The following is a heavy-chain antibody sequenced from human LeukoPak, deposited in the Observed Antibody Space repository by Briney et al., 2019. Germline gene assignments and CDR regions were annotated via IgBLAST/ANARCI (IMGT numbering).Heavy chain of an antibody. D-gene: IGHD3-10*01. J-gene: IGHJ6*03. CDR2: ISWNSGNI. CDR3: ARVWPGGYYYMDV. CDR1: GFTFDDYA. Sequence: GGSLRLSCAASGFTFDDYAMHWVRQAPGKGLEWVSGISWNSGNIGYADSVKGRFTISRDNAKNSLYLQMNSLRAEDTALYYCARVWPGGYYYMDVWGKGTTVTVSS. V-gene: IGHV3-9*01.